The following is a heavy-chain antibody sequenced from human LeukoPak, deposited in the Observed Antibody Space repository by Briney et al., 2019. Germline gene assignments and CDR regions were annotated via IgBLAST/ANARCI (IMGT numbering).Heavy chain of an antibody. J-gene: IGHJ3*02. D-gene: IGHD1-7*01. CDR1: SGSISGYY. CDR2: VYTSGST. CDR3: TRLITGTTTAFDI. V-gene: IGHV4-4*07. Sequence: PSETLSLTCRVPSGSISGYYWTWIRQPAGKGLEWIGRVYTSGSTHYNPSLKTRLTMSVDTSKNQFSLKLSSVTAADTAVYYCTRLITGTTTAFDIWGQGTMVTVSS.